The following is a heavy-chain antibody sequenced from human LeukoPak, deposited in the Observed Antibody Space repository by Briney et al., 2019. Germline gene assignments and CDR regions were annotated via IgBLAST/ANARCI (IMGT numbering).Heavy chain of an antibody. CDR2: IAYDGGDI. V-gene: IGHV3-30*01. J-gene: IGHJ4*02. CDR3: ARDDRGSIDS. CDR1: GFTFSTFA. D-gene: IGHD3-10*01. Sequence: GGSLRLSCAASGFTFSTFAMHWVRQAPGKGLEAVAIIAYDGGDIHYGDSMTGRFTISRDNSKNTLYLQMDSLRREDTAIYYCARDDRGSIDSWGLGTLVTVSS.